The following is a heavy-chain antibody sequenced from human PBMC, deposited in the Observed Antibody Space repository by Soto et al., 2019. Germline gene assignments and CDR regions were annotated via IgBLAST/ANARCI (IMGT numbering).Heavy chain of an antibody. D-gene: IGHD3-3*01. CDR2: INKDGSAR. CDR1: GFSFSSYW. J-gene: IGHJ6*02. Sequence: HPGGSLRLSCAASGFSFSSYWMSWVRQAPGKGLEWVANINKDGSARHYADSVRGRFTISRDNAKNSLFLQMNSLRTEGAAMYYCCSEWLLGWSQYDDGVDVWGQGTTVTVSS. CDR3: CSEWLLGWSQYDDGVDV. V-gene: IGHV3-7*05.